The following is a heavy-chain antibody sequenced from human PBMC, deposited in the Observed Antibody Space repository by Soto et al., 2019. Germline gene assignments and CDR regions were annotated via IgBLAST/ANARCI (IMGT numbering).Heavy chain of an antibody. J-gene: IGHJ3*02. CDR2: ISSSISYI. D-gene: IGHD1-1*01. CDR1: GFTFSSYS. CDR3: ARAGNWNDGLGAFDI. V-gene: IGHV3-21*01. Sequence: GGSLRLSCAASGFTFSSYSMNWVRQAPGKGLEWVSPISSSISYIYYPDSVKGRFTISRDNAKNSLYLQMNSLRAEDTAVYYCARAGNWNDGLGAFDIWGQGTMVTVSS.